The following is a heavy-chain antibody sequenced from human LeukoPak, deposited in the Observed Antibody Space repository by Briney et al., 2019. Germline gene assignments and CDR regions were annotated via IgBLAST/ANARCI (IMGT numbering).Heavy chain of an antibody. CDR3: ARDTPGAIFGVVTGNYYMDV. D-gene: IGHD3-3*01. J-gene: IGHJ6*03. Sequence: PGGSLRLSCAASGFTFSSYSMNWVRQAPGKGLEWVSSISSSSSYIYYADSVKGRFTISRDNAKNSLYLQMNSLRAEDTAVYYCARDTPGAIFGVVTGNYYMDVWGKGTTVTVSS. CDR2: ISSSSSYI. CDR1: GFTFSSYS. V-gene: IGHV3-21*01.